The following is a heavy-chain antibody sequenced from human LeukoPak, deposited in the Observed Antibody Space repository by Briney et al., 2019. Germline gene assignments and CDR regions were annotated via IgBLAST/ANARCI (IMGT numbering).Heavy chain of an antibody. J-gene: IGHJ4*02. V-gene: IGHV3-11*06. D-gene: IGHD3-22*01. CDR1: GFTFSDYY. Sequence: GGSLRLSCAASGFTFSDYYMNWVRQAPGKRLEWISYISTGSTYTNYIDSVKGRFTISRDNAKNSLYLQMNSLRAEDSAVYYCARDKDYSESGGHGDWGYYFDYWGQGALVTVSS. CDR2: ISTGSTYT. CDR3: ARDKDYSESGGHGDWGYYFDY.